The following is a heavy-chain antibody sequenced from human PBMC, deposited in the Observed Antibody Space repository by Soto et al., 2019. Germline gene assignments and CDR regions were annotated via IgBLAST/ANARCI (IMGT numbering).Heavy chain of an antibody. D-gene: IGHD5-12*01. V-gene: IGHV3-13*04. Sequence: EVQLVESGGGLVQPGGSLRLSCAASGFTFSSYDMHWVRQATGKGLEWVSAIGTAGDTYYPGSVKGRFTISRENAKNSLYRQRNSLRAGDTAVYYCARGGGRVATPWFDPWGQGTLVTVSS. CDR2: IGTAGDT. J-gene: IGHJ5*02. CDR1: GFTFSSYD. CDR3: ARGGGRVATPWFDP.